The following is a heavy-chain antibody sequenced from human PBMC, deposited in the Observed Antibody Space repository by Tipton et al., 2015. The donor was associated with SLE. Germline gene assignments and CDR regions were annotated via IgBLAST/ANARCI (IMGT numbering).Heavy chain of an antibody. D-gene: IGHD4-17*01. CDR2: IFHIGNT. J-gene: IGHJ6*03. CDR3: ARGGLTYGYYYYMDV. Sequence: TLSLTCTVSGDSIRSSGFFWGWIRQPPGKGLEWIGSIFHIGNTYYNPSLKSRVTMSVDTSKSQFSLKLSSVTAADTAVYYCARGGLTYGYYYYMDVWGKGTTVTVSS. V-gene: IGHV4-39*07. CDR1: GDSIRSSGFF.